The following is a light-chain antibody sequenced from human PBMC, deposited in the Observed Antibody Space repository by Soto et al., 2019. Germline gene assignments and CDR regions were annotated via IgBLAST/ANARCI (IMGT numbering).Light chain of an antibody. J-gene: IGLJ1*01. CDR2: DVS. Sequence: QSVLTQPASVSGSPGQSITISCTGTSSDVGGYNYVSWYQQHPGKAPKLMICDVSNRPSGVSNRFSGSKSGNTASLTISGLQAEDEADYYCSSYTSSRTGVFGTGTKVTVL. CDR3: SSYTSSRTGV. V-gene: IGLV2-14*01. CDR1: SSDVGGYNY.